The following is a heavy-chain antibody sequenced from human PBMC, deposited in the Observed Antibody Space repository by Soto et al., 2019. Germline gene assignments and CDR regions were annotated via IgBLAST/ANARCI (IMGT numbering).Heavy chain of an antibody. Sequence: EMQLVESGGGLVQPGGSLRLSCAASGVTFSSFSMNWVRQAPGKGLEWLSYISSRSNAIYYADSVKGRVTISRDNANNALYLQMTSLRAEDTVVYYCARGPRGTDLYYYYYVDVWGKGNTVTVSS. CDR3: ARGPRGTDLYYYYYVDV. J-gene: IGHJ6*03. D-gene: IGHD3-16*01. CDR2: ISSRSNAI. V-gene: IGHV3-48*01. CDR1: GVTFSSFS.